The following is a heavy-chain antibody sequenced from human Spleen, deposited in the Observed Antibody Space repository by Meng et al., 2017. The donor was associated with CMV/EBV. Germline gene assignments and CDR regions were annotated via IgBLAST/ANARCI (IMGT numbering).Heavy chain of an antibody. Sequence: GSLRLSCAVYGGSFSSDYWSWIRQPPGQGLEWIGQSNHSGSTNYNPSLKSRVTVSIDTSKNKVALKLTSVTAADTAVYFCARVPAAGFWSGYYREYFYSGMDVWGQGTTVTVSS. V-gene: IGHV4-34*01. CDR3: ARVPAAGFWSGYYREYFYSGMDV. CDR1: GGSFSSDY. CDR2: SNHSGST. D-gene: IGHD3-3*01. J-gene: IGHJ6*02.